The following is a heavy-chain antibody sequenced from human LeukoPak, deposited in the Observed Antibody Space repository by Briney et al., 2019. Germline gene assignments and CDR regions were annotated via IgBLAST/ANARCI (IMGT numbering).Heavy chain of an antibody. CDR1: GGSLSGYS. J-gene: IGHJ4*02. Sequence: ETLSLTCAVYGGSLSGYSWSWIRQPPGKGLEWIGELNHSGSTNYNPSLKSRVTISVDTSKNQFSLKLSSVTAADSAFYYCARVPGRPAAVFDYWGQGTLVTVSS. CDR2: LNHSGST. D-gene: IGHD2-2*01. CDR3: ARVPGRPAAVFDY. V-gene: IGHV4-34*01.